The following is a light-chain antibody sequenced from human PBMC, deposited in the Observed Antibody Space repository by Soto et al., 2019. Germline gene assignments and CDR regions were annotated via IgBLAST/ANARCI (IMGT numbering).Light chain of an antibody. CDR3: QQYGGSPRT. J-gene: IGKJ1*01. Sequence: EIVLTQSPGTLSLSPGERATLSCRASESVSSNYLAWYQQKPGQAPRLLIYGASTRATGVPDRFSGSGSGTDFTLSISRLEPEAFAVYYCQQYGGSPRTFGQGTKVEIK. CDR2: GAS. V-gene: IGKV3-20*01. CDR1: ESVSSNY.